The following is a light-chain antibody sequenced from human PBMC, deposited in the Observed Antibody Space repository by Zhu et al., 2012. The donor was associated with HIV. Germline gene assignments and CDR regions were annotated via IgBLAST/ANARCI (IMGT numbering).Light chain of an antibody. Sequence: EIVLTQSPGTLSLSPGERATLSCRASQSVSSSYLAWYQQKPGQAPRLLVYGASSRATGIPDRFSGSGSGTDFTLTISRLEPEDFALYYCQQYATPPRTFGQGTRVEI. J-gene: IGKJ1*01. CDR1: QSVSSSY. CDR3: QQYATPPRT. CDR2: GAS. V-gene: IGKV3-20*01.